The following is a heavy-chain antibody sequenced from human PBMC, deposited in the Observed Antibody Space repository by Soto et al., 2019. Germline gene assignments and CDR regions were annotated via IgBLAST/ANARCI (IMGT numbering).Heavy chain of an antibody. D-gene: IGHD3-9*01. Sequence: GSLRLSCAASGFTFSSYGMHWVRQAPGKGLEWVAVIWYDGSNKYYADSVKGRFTISRDNSKNTLYLQMNSLRAEDTAVYYCARDSRSILTGYYPNYWGQGTLVTVSS. CDR1: GFTFSSYG. CDR2: IWYDGSNK. CDR3: ARDSRSILTGYYPNY. J-gene: IGHJ4*02. V-gene: IGHV3-33*01.